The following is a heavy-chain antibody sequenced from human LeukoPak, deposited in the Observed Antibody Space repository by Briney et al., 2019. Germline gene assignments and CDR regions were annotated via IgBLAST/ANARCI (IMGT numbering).Heavy chain of an antibody. V-gene: IGHV4-31*03. J-gene: IGHJ3*02. CDR1: GDSMSNGGYF. D-gene: IGHD5-24*01. CDR2: IYYTGST. CDR3: ARGGDVYNWVFDI. Sequence: SETLSLTCTVSGDSMSNGGYFWSWIRQHPGKGLEWIGYIYYTGSTTYNPSLKSRVTISVDTSKNQFSLKLSSVTAADTAVYYCARGGDVYNWVFDIWGQGTMVTVSS.